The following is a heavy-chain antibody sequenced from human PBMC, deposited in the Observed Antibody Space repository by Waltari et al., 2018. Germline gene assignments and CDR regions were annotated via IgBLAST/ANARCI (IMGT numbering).Heavy chain of an antibody. D-gene: IGHD6-19*01. V-gene: IGHV3-74*01. CDR3: ARAQWLDY. CDR1: GFTFSSYW. CDR2: INADGNRP. J-gene: IGHJ4*02. Sequence: DVQFVESGGGLAQPGGSLRLSCAAPGFTFSSYWMYWVRQVPGKGLMWVSQINADGNRPNYADSVRGRFTISRDNAKDTLYLQMNSLRVEDTGVYYCARAQWLDYWGQGTLVTVSS.